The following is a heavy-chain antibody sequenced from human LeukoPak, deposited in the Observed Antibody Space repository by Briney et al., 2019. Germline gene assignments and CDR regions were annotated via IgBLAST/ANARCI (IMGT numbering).Heavy chain of an antibody. J-gene: IGHJ6*02. CDR1: GGSISSYY. Sequence: PSETLSLTCTVSGGSISSYYWSWIRQPPGKGLEWIGYIYYSGSTNYNPSLKSRVTISVDTSKNQFSLKLSSVTAADTAVYYCARVDDFWSGYFYGMDVWGQGTTVTVSS. CDR3: ARVDDFWSGYFYGMDV. D-gene: IGHD3-3*01. CDR2: IYYSGST. V-gene: IGHV4-59*01.